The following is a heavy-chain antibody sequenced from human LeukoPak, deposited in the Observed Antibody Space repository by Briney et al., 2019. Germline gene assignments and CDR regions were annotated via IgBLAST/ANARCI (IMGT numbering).Heavy chain of an antibody. CDR3: AREQSSYDFWSSFYYYYGMDV. CDR2: MNPNSGNT. Sequence: ASVKVSCKASGYTFTSYDINWVRQATGQGLEWMGWMNPNSGNTGYAQKFQGRVTMTRNTSISTAYMELSSLRSEDTAVYYCAREQSSYDFWSSFYYYYGMDVWGQGTTVTVSS. D-gene: IGHD3-3*01. V-gene: IGHV1-8*01. J-gene: IGHJ6*02. CDR1: GYTFTSYD.